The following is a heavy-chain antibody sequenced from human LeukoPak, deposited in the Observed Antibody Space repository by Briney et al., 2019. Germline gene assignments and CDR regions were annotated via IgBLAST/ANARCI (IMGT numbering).Heavy chain of an antibody. V-gene: IGHV3-23*01. Sequence: TGGSLRLSCAASGFTFSSYAMSWVRQAPGKGLEWVSAISGSGGSTYYADSVKGRFTISRDNSKNTLYLQMNSLRAEDTAVNYCAKQQWLVNYYYYMDVWGKGTTVTVSS. D-gene: IGHD6-19*01. CDR2: ISGSGGST. CDR1: GFTFSSYA. J-gene: IGHJ6*03. CDR3: AKQQWLVNYYYYMDV.